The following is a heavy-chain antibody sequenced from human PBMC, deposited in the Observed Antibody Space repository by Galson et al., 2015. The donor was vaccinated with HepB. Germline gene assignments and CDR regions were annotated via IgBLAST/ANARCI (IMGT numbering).Heavy chain of an antibody. CDR3: ARVKLDFWSAEYFDY. J-gene: IGHJ4*02. CDR1: GFTFSSYS. Sequence: LRLSCAASGFTFSSYSMNWVRQAPGKGLEWVSYISSSSSTIYYADSVKGRFTISRDNAKNSLYLQMNSLRDEDTAVYYCARVKLDFWSAEYFDYWGQGTLVTVSS. CDR2: ISSSSSTI. V-gene: IGHV3-48*02. D-gene: IGHD3-3*01.